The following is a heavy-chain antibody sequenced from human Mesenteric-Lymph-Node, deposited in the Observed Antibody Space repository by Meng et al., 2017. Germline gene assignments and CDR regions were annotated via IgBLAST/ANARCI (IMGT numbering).Heavy chain of an antibody. Sequence: GGSLRLSCAASGFTFSSYAMHWVRQAPGKGLEWVAVISYDGSNKYYADSVKGRFTISRDNAKNSLYLQMNSLRAEDTAVYYCARVHPGGSYYNNWFDPWGQGTLVTVSS. J-gene: IGHJ5*02. CDR3: ARVHPGGSYYNNWFDP. CDR1: GFTFSSYA. CDR2: ISYDGSNK. V-gene: IGHV3-30*04. D-gene: IGHD1-26*01.